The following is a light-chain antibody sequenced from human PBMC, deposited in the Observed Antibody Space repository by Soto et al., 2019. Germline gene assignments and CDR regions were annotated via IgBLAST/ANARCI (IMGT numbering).Light chain of an antibody. CDR2: DVS. CDR1: SSDVCGYNY. V-gene: IGLV2-14*01. J-gene: IGLJ1*01. CDR3: SSYTSSSTLFYV. Sequence: QSALTQPAFVSGSPGQSITISCTGTSSDVCGYNYVSWYQQHPGKAPKLMIYDVSNRPSGVSNRFSGSKSGNTASLTISGLQAEDEADYYCSSYTSSSTLFYVFGTGTKVTVL.